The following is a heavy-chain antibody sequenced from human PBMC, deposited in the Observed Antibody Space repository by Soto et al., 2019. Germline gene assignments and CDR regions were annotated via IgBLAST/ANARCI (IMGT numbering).Heavy chain of an antibody. Sequence: QVQLVESGGGVVQPGRSLRLSCAASGFTFSSYAMHWVRQAPGKGLEWVAVISYDGSNKYYADSVKGRFTISRDNSKNTLYLQMNSLRAEDTAVYYCARAPYDFWSGYAQFDYWGQGTLVTVSS. CDR2: ISYDGSNK. D-gene: IGHD3-3*01. CDR1: GFTFSSYA. CDR3: ARAPYDFWSGYAQFDY. V-gene: IGHV3-30-3*01. J-gene: IGHJ4*02.